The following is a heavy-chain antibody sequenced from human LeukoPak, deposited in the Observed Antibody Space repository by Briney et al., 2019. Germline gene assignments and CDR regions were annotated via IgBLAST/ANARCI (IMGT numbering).Heavy chain of an antibody. J-gene: IGHJ6*02. V-gene: IGHV3-33*01. CDR1: GFTFSSYG. Sequence: PGRSLRLSCAASGFTFSSYGMHWVRQAPGKGLEWVAVIWYDGSNKYYADSVEGRFTISRDNSKNTLYLQMNSLRAEDTAVYYCARDRSGSYSYVVYYYYGMDVWGQGTTVTVSS. CDR2: IWYDGSNK. CDR3: ARDRSGSYSYVVYYYYGMDV. D-gene: IGHD3-10*01.